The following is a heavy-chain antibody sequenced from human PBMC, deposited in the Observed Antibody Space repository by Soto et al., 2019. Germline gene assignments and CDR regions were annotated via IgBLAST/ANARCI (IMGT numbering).Heavy chain of an antibody. D-gene: IGHD2-2*01. Sequence: SETLSLTCTVSGGSISSYYWSWIRQPTGKGLEWIGYIYYSGSTNYNPSLKSRVTISVDTFKNQFSLKLSSVTAADTAVYYCARGYCSSTSCYLGQHAFDIWGQGTMVTVSS. CDR1: GGSISSYY. V-gene: IGHV4-59*01. J-gene: IGHJ3*02. CDR2: IYYSGST. CDR3: ARGYCSSTSCYLGQHAFDI.